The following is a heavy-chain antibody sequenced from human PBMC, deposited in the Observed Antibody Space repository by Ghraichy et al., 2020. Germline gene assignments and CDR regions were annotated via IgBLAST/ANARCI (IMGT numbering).Heavy chain of an antibody. V-gene: IGHV3-66*02. D-gene: IGHD6-13*01. J-gene: IGHJ4*02. CDR1: GFTFSSNY. CDR3: ESAESGQQLIFDY. Sequence: GGSLRLSCAASGFTFSSNYISWVRQAPGKGLDWVSVIYIGGSTYYVDSVKGRFTISRDNSKNTLYLQMNSLRAEDTAVYYCESAESGQQLIFDYWGQGTLVTVSS. CDR2: IYIGGST.